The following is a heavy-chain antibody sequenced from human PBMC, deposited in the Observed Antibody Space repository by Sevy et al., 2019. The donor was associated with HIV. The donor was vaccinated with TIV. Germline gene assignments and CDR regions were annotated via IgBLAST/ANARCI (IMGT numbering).Heavy chain of an antibody. J-gene: IGHJ6*02. Sequence: ASVKVSCKASGYTFTGYYMHWVRQAPGQGLEWMGRINPNSGGTKYAQKFQGRVTMTRDTSISKAYMELSRLRSDDTAVYYCAKGRQQLVLGGFYYYGMDVWGQGTTVTVSS. CDR3: AKGRQQLVLGGFYYYGMDV. CDR1: GYTFTGYY. CDR2: INPNSGGT. V-gene: IGHV1-2*06. D-gene: IGHD6-13*01.